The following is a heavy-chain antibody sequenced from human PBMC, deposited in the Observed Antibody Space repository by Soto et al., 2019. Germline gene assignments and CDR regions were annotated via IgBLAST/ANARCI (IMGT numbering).Heavy chain of an antibody. Sequence: TGGSLRLSCAASGFTFGSFAMSWVRQAPGKGLEWVSVISGSGVTTYSADSVKGRFTISRDNSKNTLYLQMNSLRAEDTALYYCAKNNQADYSNYGAFDIWGQGTMVTVSS. CDR2: ISGSGVTT. CDR3: AKNNQADYSNYGAFDI. D-gene: IGHD4-4*01. CDR1: GFTFGSFA. J-gene: IGHJ3*02. V-gene: IGHV3-23*01.